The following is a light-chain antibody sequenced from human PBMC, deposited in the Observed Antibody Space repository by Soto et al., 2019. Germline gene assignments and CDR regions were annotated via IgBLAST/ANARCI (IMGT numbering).Light chain of an antibody. CDR3: CSYAGSSTWV. V-gene: IGLV2-23*02. CDR1: SSDVGSYNL. J-gene: IGLJ3*02. CDR2: EVS. Sequence: QSALTQPASGSGSPGQSITLSCTGTSSDVGSYNLVSWYQQHPGKAPKLMIYEVSKRPSGVSNRFSGSKSGNTASLTISGLQAEDEADYYCCSYAGSSTWVFGGGTKLTVL.